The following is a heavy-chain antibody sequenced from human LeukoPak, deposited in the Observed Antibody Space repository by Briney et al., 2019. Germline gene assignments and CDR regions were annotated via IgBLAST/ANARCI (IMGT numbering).Heavy chain of an antibody. Sequence: GGSLRLSCAASGFTFSNYAMSWVRQAPGKGLEWVSGINVSGGSTYYADSVKGRFTISRDNSKNTLYLQMNSLRAEDTAVYYCATCDYAACVYWGQGTLVTVSS. CDR1: GFTFSNYA. J-gene: IGHJ4*02. V-gene: IGHV3-23*01. D-gene: IGHD4/OR15-4a*01. CDR3: ATCDYAACVY. CDR2: INVSGGST.